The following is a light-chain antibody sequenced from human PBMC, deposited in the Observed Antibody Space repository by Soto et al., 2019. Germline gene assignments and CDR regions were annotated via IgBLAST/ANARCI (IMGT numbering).Light chain of an antibody. CDR1: QSVGSN. V-gene: IGKV3-15*01. J-gene: IGKJ1*01. CDR2: GAS. CDR3: QQYNNWPRT. Sequence: EIVMTQSPVTLSVSPGERANLSCRASQSVGSNLVWYQQKPGQAPRVLIYGASTRATGIPARFSGSGSGTEFTLTISSLQSEDFAVYYCQQYNNWPRTFGQGTKVEI.